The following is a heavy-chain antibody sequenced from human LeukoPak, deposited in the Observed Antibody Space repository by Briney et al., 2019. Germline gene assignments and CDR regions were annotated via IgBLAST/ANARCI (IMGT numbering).Heavy chain of an antibody. D-gene: IGHD1-26*01. CDR3: ARQGSGSRAAFDY. Sequence: SETLPLTCTVSGGSISSYYWSWIRQPPGKGLEWIGYIYTSGSTNYNPSLKSRVTISVDTSKNQFSLKLSSVTAADTAVYYCARQGSGSRAAFDYLGQGTLVTVSS. CDR1: GGSISSYY. V-gene: IGHV4-4*09. CDR2: IYTSGST. J-gene: IGHJ4*02.